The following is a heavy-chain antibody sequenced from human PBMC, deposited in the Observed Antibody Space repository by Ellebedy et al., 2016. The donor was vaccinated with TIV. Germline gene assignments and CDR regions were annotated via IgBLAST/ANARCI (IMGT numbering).Heavy chain of an antibody. CDR3: ARGQGVELLWFGELFL. V-gene: IGHV1-2*04. Sequence: ASVKVSCXASGYTFTGYYMHWVRQAPGQGLEWMGWINPNSGGTNYAQKFQGWVTMTRDTSISTAYMELSRLRSDDTAVYYCARGQGVELLWFGELFLWGQGTLVTVSS. J-gene: IGHJ4*02. CDR2: INPNSGGT. D-gene: IGHD3-10*01. CDR1: GYTFTGYY.